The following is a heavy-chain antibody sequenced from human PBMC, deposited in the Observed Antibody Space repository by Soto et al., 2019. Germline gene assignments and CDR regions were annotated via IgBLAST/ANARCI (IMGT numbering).Heavy chain of an antibody. CDR1: GGSISSYY. V-gene: IGHV4-59*01. Sequence: QVQLQESGPGLVKPSETLSLTCTVSGGSISSYYWSWIRQPPGKGLEWIGYIYYSGRTNYNPSLKSRVTRSVDTYKNQLSLKLSSVTAADTAVYYCARVSPSDSGDYTLQDYCYFDLWGRGTLVTVSS. CDR3: ARVSPSDSGDYTLQDYCYFDL. J-gene: IGHJ2*01. D-gene: IGHD4-17*01. CDR2: IYYSGRT.